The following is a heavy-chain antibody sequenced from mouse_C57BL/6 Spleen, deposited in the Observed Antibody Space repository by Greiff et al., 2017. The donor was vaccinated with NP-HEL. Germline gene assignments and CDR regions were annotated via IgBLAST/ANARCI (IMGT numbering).Heavy chain of an antibody. CDR2: ISRGSGTI. J-gene: IGHJ2*01. CDR3: ARGDGSLFDY. D-gene: IGHD1-1*02. Sequence: DVQLVESGGGLVKPGGSLKLSCAASGFTFSDYGMHWVRQAPEQGLEWVAYISRGSGTIYYADTVKGRFTISRDNAKNTLFLQLTSLRSEDTAMYYCARGDGSLFDYWGQGTTLTVSS. V-gene: IGHV5-17*01. CDR1: GFTFSDYG.